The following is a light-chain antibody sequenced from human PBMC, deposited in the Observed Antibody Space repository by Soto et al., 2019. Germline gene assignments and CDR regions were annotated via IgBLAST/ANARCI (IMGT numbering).Light chain of an antibody. V-gene: IGKV1-5*01. J-gene: IGKJ1*01. Sequence: DIQMTQSPSTLPASVGDRVTITRRASQSISNWLAWYQQKPGTAPKVLIYRASNLQSGVPSRFSGSGSGTEFTLTISSLQSEDVAVYYCQQYVHWPPGTFGQGTKVDIK. CDR2: RAS. CDR3: QQYVHWPPGT. CDR1: QSISNW.